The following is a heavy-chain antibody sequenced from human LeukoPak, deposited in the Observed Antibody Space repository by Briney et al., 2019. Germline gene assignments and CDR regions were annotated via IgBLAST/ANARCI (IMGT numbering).Heavy chain of an antibody. CDR1: GFTFTNYW. V-gene: IGHV3-7*01. D-gene: IGHD1-26*01. J-gene: IGHJ4*02. Sequence: PGGSLRLSCAASGFTFTNYWMSWVRQAPGKGLEWVASIEDDGSRKNYGDSVKGRFTISRDNAGNSLYLQMNILRVEDTAVYYCARDIPRGSTHLDYWGRGALVTVSA. CDR3: ARDIPRGSTHLDY. CDR2: IEDDGSRK.